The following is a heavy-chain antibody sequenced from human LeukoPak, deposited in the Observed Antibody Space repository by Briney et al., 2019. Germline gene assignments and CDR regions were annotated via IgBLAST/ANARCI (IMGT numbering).Heavy chain of an antibody. CDR1: RLAPTGVA. J-gene: IGHJ4*02. D-gene: IGHD3-22*01. Sequence: GPSLRPSPKPSRLAPTGVATQGVRHARRQRHEWIGWIVVGSCNTNCTQKFQERVTITRDMSTSTAYMELSSLRSEDTAVYYCAADRYDRSGYYHFDYWGQGTLVTVSS. V-gene: IGHV1-58*02. CDR2: IVVGSCNT. CDR3: AADRYDRSGYYHFDY.